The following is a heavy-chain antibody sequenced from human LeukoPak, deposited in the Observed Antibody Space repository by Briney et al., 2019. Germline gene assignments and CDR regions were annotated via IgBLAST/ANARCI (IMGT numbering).Heavy chain of an antibody. CDR1: RFAFSVYE. CDR2: IASSGTTK. J-gene: IGHJ4*02. Sequence: PGGSLRLSCAVSRFAFSVYEMNWVRQAPGKGLEWVSNIASSGTTKYYADSVKGRFSISRDNAKSSLYLQMNSLRVEDTDVYYCALLAVASDFDYWGQGALVTVSS. V-gene: IGHV3-48*03. D-gene: IGHD6-19*01. CDR3: ALLAVASDFDY.